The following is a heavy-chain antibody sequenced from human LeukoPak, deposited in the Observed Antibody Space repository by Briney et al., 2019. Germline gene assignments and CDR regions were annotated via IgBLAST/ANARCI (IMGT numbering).Heavy chain of an antibody. V-gene: IGHV3-66*01. CDR3: ASSRGREFDY. Sequence: PGGSLTLSCAASGFTVSSNYMSWVRQAPGKGLEWVSVINSGGSTYYPDSVKGRFTISIDKSKNTLYLQMNSLRAEDTAVYYCASSRGREFDYWGQGTLVTVSS. CDR1: GFTVSSNY. CDR2: INSGGST. J-gene: IGHJ4*02. D-gene: IGHD1-26*01.